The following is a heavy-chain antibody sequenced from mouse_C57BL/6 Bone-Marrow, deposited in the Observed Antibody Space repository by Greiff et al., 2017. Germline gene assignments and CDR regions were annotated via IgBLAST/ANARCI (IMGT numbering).Heavy chain of an antibody. CDR1: GFIFSSYA. CDR3: ARGSSGYVFPYYAMDY. CDR2: ISDGGSYT. V-gene: IGHV5-4*03. Sequence: EVKLVESGGGLVKPGGSLKLSCAASGFIFSSYAMSWVRQTPEKRLEWVATISDGGSYTYYPDNVKGRFTISRDNAKNNLYLQMSHLKSEDTAMYYCARGSSGYVFPYYAMDYWGQGTSVTVSS. J-gene: IGHJ4*01. D-gene: IGHD3-2*02.